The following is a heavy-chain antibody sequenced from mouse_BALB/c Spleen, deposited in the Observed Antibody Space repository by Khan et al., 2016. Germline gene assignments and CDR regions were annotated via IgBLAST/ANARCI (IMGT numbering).Heavy chain of an antibody. D-gene: IGHD2-1*01. CDR2: IDPENGDA. J-gene: IGHJ4*01. CDR3: NPIYNGNYYALDY. CDR1: AFKIKDFY. Sequence: EVQLQESGAELVTSGASVSLSCTASAFKIKDFYIHWVKQRLEQGQEWIGWIDPENGDAGYAPKFQGTATVTADSSSNTAYLQLSSLASEDTAGYYCNPIYNGNYYALDYWGQGTSVTVSS. V-gene: IGHV14-4*02.